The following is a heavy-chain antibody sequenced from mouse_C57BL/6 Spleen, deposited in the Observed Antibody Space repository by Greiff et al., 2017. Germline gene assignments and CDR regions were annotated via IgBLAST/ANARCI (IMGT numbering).Heavy chain of an antibody. CDR3: ARAGYYYGSSYWYFDV. Sequence: EVKLMESEGGLVQPGSSMKLSCTASGFTFSDYYMAWVRQVPEKGLEWVANINYDGSSTYYLDSLKSRFIISRDNAKNILYLQMSSLKSEDTATHYCARAGYYYGSSYWYFDVWGTGTTVTVSS. V-gene: IGHV5-16*01. CDR2: INYDGSST. J-gene: IGHJ1*03. CDR1: GFTFSDYY. D-gene: IGHD1-1*01.